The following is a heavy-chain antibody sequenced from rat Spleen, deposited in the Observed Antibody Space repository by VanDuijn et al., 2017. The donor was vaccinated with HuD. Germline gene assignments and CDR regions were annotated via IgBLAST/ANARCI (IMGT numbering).Heavy chain of an antibody. D-gene: IGHD1-12*01. CDR2: VESAGIT. V-gene: IGHV3-3*01. CDR3: ARSMSYAHYFWYFDF. CDR1: AYSITSNY. Sequence: EVQLQESGPGLVKPSQSLSLTCSVTAYSITSNYWAWIRSFPGNKLEWMAYVESAGITNYNPSLKSRLSITRDTSKNQFFLQVNSVTTEDTATYYCARSMSYAHYFWYFDFWGPGTMVTVSS. J-gene: IGHJ1*01.